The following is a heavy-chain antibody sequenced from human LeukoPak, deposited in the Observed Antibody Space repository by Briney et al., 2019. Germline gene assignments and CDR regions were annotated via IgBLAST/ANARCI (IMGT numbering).Heavy chain of an antibody. CDR3: ARGFSYHNNWFDP. V-gene: IGHV4-59*01. CDR1: GGSISSYY. Sequence: SETLSLTCTVSGGSISSYYWSWIRQPPGKGLEWIGYTYYSGSTNYNPSLKSRVTISVDTSKNQFSLKLSSVTAADTAVYYCARGFSYHNNWFDPWGQGTLVTVSS. CDR2: TYYSGST. J-gene: IGHJ5*02. D-gene: IGHD3-22*01.